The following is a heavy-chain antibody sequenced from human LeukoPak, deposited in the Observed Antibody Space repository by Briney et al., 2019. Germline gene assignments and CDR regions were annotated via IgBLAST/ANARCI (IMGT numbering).Heavy chain of an antibody. CDR2: IYYSGTT. CDR3: ARDNSYGDYTGWGFDP. Sequence: SETLSLTCAVSGDSISSWYWSWIRQPPGKGLEWIGYIYYSGTTYYNPSLKSRVSISFDTSKNQFSLKLSSVTAADTAVYYCARDNSYGDYTGWGFDPWGQGTLVTVSS. V-gene: IGHV4-59*01. J-gene: IGHJ5*02. CDR1: GDSISSWY. D-gene: IGHD4-17*01.